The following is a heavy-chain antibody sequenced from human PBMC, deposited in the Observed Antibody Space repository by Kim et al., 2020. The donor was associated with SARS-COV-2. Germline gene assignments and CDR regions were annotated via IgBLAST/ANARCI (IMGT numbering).Heavy chain of an antibody. CDR1: GGSISGYH. J-gene: IGHJ5*02. Sequence: SETLSLTCTVSGGSISGYHWNWIRQPAGKGLEWIGRVYSSGSTNYNPSFRSRLTLSVDTSKNQFSLKLNSVTAADTAVYYCARDAAGNNWFDPWGQGTLVTVSS. CDR3: ARDAAGNNWFDP. V-gene: IGHV4-4*07. CDR2: VYSSGST. D-gene: IGHD1-1*01.